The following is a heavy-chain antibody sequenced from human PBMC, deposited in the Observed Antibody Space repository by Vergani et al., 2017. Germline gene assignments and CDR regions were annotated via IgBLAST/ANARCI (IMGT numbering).Heavy chain of an antibody. V-gene: IGHV3-30*02. J-gene: IGHJ4*02. CDR2: ILYDGTNE. CDR1: GFTFSTYG. D-gene: IGHD4-11*01. Sequence: QVQLVESGGGVVQPGGSLRLSCAASGFTFSTYGMHWVRQAPGKGLEWVALILYDGTNEYYTDSVKGRFTISRDNSKNTLYLQMNSLRAEDTAMYFCAKDLSYSTAWPHFDSRGQGTLVTVSS. CDR3: AKDLSYSTAWPHFDS.